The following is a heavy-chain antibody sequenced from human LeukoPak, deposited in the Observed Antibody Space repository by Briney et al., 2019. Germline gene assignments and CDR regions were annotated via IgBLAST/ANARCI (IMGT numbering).Heavy chain of an antibody. Sequence: GGSLRLSCVASGFTFDGYGMHWVRQAPDKGLEWVADISYDGSKRHYLDSVKGRFTISRDDSKSTLYLQMNSLRPEDTAVYYCAKDGAWAVARNFDYWGQGTLVTVSS. CDR1: GFTFDGYG. J-gene: IGHJ4*02. CDR3: AKDGAWAVARNFDY. V-gene: IGHV3-30*18. D-gene: IGHD6-19*01. CDR2: ISYDGSKR.